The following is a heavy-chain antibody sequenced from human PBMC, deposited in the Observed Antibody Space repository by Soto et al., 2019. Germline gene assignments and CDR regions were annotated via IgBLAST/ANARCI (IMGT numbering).Heavy chain of an antibody. D-gene: IGHD5-12*01. Sequence: PGGSLRLSCAVSGFNVRSYRMSWVRQAPGKGLEWVASIKEDGSEIYYLQSVRGRFAISRDSAGNALQLAMNYLSAEDTATYFCTRDIGLDYVNWGKGTRVTVS. CDR1: GFNVRSYR. CDR3: TRDIGLDYVN. J-gene: IGHJ4*02. CDR2: IKEDGSEI. V-gene: IGHV3-7*01.